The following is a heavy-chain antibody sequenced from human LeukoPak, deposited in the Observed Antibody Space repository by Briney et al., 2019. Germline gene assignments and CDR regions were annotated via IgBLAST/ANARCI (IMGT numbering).Heavy chain of an antibody. V-gene: IGHV3-7*01. D-gene: IGHD5-18*01. CDR3: ARSRAMAY. CDR2: IKQDGSEK. CDR1: GFTFSSYL. J-gene: IGHJ4*02. Sequence: GGSLRLSCAASGFTFSSYLMSWVRQAPGKGLEWVANIKQDGSEKYYVDSVKGRFTISRDNAKNSLYLQMNSLRAEDTAVYSCARSRAMAYWGQGTLVTVSS.